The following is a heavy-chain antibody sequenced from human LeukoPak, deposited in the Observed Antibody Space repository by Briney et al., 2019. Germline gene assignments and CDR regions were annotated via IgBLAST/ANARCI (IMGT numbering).Heavy chain of an antibody. J-gene: IGHJ4*02. V-gene: IGHV4-34*01. D-gene: IGHD3-10*01. Sequence: PSETLSLTCAVYSGSFSGYQWSWIRQPPGRGLEWIGDINHSGDTNYSPSLRSRVTISVDTSKNQFSLKLNSVTAADTAVYYCARGRVPGSGGYYWGQGSLVTVSS. CDR3: ARGRVPGSGGYY. CDR1: SGSFSGYQ. CDR2: INHSGDT.